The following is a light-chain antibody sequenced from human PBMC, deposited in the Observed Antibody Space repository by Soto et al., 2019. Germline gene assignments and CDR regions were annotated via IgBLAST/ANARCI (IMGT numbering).Light chain of an antibody. V-gene: IGLV2-14*01. CDR2: EVS. CDR1: SSDVGGYNY. J-gene: IGLJ1*01. CDR3: GSYTRSRTYV. Sequence: QSALTQPASVSGSPGQSITISCTGTSSDVGGYNYVSWYQQHPGKAPKLLIYEVSNRPSGVSHRFSGSKSGNTASLTISGLQAEDEADYYCGSYTRSRTYVFGAGNKVIV.